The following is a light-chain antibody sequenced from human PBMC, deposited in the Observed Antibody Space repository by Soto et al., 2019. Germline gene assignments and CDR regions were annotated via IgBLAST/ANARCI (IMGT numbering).Light chain of an antibody. Sequence: QSALTQPASVSGSPGQSITISCTGTSSDVGSYNLVSWYQQHPGKAPKLMIYEGNKRPSGVSNRFSGSKSGNTASLTISGLQAEDEADYYCCSYAGTYTGVFGTGTKVTVL. V-gene: IGLV2-23*01. CDR1: SSDVGSYNL. J-gene: IGLJ1*01. CDR2: EGN. CDR3: CSYAGTYTGV.